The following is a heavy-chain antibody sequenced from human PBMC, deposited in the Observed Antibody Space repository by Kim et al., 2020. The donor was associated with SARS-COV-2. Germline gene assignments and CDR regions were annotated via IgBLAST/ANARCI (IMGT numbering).Heavy chain of an antibody. Sequence: GGSLRLSCAASGFTFSSYDMHWVRQATGKGLEWVSAIGTAGDTYYPGSVKGRFTISRENAKNSLYLQMNSLRAGDTAVYYCARAWSGSYYYYGMDVWGQGTTVTVSS. CDR3: ARAWSGSYYYYGMDV. J-gene: IGHJ6*02. V-gene: IGHV3-13*01. CDR2: IGTAGDT. CDR1: GFTFSSYD.